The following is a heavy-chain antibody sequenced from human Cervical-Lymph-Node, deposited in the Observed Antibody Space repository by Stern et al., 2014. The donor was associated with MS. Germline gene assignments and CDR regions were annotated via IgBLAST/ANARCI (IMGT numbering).Heavy chain of an antibody. CDR3: ASGELRSRYGDAIDI. Sequence: QVQLVESGAEVKKSGASVKVSCKTSGYTFISYYMHWVRQAPGQGLEWMGIINRVCGRPSFAQNFQGRVNMTRDTSTSTLYMELSSLRSEDTAVYYCASGELRSRYGDAIDIWGQGTMVTVSS. V-gene: IGHV1-46*01. J-gene: IGHJ3*02. D-gene: IGHD5-18*01. CDR2: INRVCGRP. CDR1: GYTFISYY.